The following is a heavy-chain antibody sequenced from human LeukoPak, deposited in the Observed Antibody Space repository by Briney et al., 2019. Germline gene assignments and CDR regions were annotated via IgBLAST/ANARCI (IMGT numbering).Heavy chain of an antibody. CDR1: GYTFTGYY. D-gene: IGHD3-3*01. CDR3: ARGLGTYYDFWSGLNWFDP. J-gene: IGHJ5*02. CDR2: INPNSGGT. Sequence: ASVKVSCKASGYTFTGYYMHWVRQAPGQGLEWMGWINPNSGGTNYARKFQGRVTMTRDTSISTAYMELSRLRSDDTAVYYCARGLGTYYDFWSGLNWFDPWGQGTLVTVSP. V-gene: IGHV1-2*02.